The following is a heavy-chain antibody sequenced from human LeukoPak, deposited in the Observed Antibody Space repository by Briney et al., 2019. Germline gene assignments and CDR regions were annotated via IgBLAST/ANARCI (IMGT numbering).Heavy chain of an antibody. CDR1: GGSINSSSYY. CDR2: LYYSGTT. V-gene: IGHV4-39*07. CDR3: AIRRYSSGWYEGGFDY. D-gene: IGHD6-19*01. J-gene: IGHJ4*02. Sequence: SETLSLTRTVSGGSINSSSYYWGWIRQPPGKGLEWIGSLYYSGTTYCTPSLKSRVSISVDTSKNQFSLKLSSVTAADTAVYYCAIRRYSSGWYEGGFDYWGQGTLVTVSS.